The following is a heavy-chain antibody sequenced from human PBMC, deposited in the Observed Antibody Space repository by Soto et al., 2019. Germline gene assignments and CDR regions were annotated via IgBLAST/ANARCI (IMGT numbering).Heavy chain of an antibody. CDR1: GFTFGDYA. Sequence: GGSLRLSCTASGFTFGDYAMSWFRQAPGKGLEWVGFIRSKAYGGTTEYAASVKGRFTISRDDSKSIAYLQMNSLKTEDTAVYYCTRVHCSGGSCPYYYYYGMDVWGQGTTVTVSS. J-gene: IGHJ6*02. CDR2: IRSKAYGGTT. CDR3: TRVHCSGGSCPYYYYYGMDV. V-gene: IGHV3-49*03. D-gene: IGHD2-15*01.